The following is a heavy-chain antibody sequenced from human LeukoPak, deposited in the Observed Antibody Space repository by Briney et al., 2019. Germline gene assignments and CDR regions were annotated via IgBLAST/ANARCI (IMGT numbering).Heavy chain of an antibody. CDR3: AGRIAVAGHFDY. CDR1: GYTFTSYA. V-gene: IGHV1-3*01. Sequence: GASVKVSCKASGYTFTSYAMHWVRQAPGQRLEWMGWINAGNGNTKYSQKFQGRVTITRDTSASTAYMELSSLRSEDTAVYYCAGRIAVAGHFDYWGQGTLVTVSS. D-gene: IGHD6-19*01. J-gene: IGHJ4*02. CDR2: INAGNGNT.